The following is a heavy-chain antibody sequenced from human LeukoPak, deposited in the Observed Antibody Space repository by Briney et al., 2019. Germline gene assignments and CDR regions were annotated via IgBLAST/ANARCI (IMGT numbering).Heavy chain of an antibody. CDR3: AKDGEGRYCSGGSCFPLYYYYGMDV. J-gene: IGHJ6*02. CDR1: GFTFSSYA. Sequence: GGSLRLSCAASGFTFSSYAMHWVRQAPGKGLEWVAVISYDGSNKYYAGSVKGRFTISRDNSKNTLYLQMNSLRAEDTAVYYCAKDGEGRYCSGGSCFPLYYYYGMDVWGQGTTVTVSS. V-gene: IGHV3-30-3*01. CDR2: ISYDGSNK. D-gene: IGHD2-15*01.